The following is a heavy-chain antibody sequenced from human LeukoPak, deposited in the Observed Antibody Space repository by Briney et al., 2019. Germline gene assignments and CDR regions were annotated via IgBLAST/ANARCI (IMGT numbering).Heavy chain of an antibody. D-gene: IGHD1-7*01. CDR1: GGSISSYY. J-gene: IGHJ4*02. V-gene: IGHV4-59*08. CDR2: IYNSATT. Sequence: SETLSLPCTVSGGSISSYYWSWIRQPPGEGLGWIGYIYNSATTNYNPSLQSRVTISVDTSKNQFSLKLNSVTAADTAVYYCARRSLGTTHFDYWGQGTLVTVSS. CDR3: ARRSLGTTHFDY.